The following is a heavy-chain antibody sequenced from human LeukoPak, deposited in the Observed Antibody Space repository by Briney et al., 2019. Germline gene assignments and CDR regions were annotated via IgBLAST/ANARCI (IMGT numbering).Heavy chain of an antibody. V-gene: IGHV7-4-1*02. Sequence: EASVTVSCTASGYTFTSYAMNWVRQAPGQGLEWMGWINTNTGNPTYAQGFTGRFVFSLDTSVSTAYLQISSLKAEDTAVYYCAREGMILSLRAFDIWGQGTMVTVSS. J-gene: IGHJ3*02. CDR1: GYTFTSYA. CDR2: INTNTGNP. D-gene: IGHD4-17*01. CDR3: AREGMILSLRAFDI.